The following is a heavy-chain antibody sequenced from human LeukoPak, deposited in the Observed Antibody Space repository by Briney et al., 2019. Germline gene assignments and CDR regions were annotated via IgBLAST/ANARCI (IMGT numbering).Heavy chain of an antibody. J-gene: IGHJ6*02. Sequence: SETLSLTCTVSGGSISSSSYYWGWIRQPPGKGLEWIGSVYYSGSTYYNPSLKSRVTISVDTSKNQFSLKLSSVTAADTAVYYCARVSGATGYGMDVWGQGTMVTVSS. CDR2: VYYSGST. D-gene: IGHD1-26*01. CDR3: ARVSGATGYGMDV. V-gene: IGHV4-39*07. CDR1: GGSISSSSYY.